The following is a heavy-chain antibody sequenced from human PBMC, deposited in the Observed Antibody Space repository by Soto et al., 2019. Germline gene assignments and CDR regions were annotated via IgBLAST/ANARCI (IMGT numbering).Heavy chain of an antibody. J-gene: IGHJ4*02. CDR2: ISGSGGTT. CDR1: GFTFSSYA. CDR3: ARGRYCGGDCYSFFDY. Sequence: EVQLLESGGGLVQPGGSLRLSCAASGFTFSSYAMSWVRQAPGKGLEWVSAISGSGGTTNYEDSVKGRFTISRDNSKNTLYLQMNSLRADDTAVYYCARGRYCGGDCYSFFDYWGQGTLVTVSS. V-gene: IGHV3-23*01. D-gene: IGHD2-21*02.